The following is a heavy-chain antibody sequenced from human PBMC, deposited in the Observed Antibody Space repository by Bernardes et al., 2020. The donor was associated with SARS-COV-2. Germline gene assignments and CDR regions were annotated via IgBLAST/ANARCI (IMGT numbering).Heavy chain of an antibody. CDR3: AIDGRLYFDSGGSNFDH. CDR1: GFTFSNYA. CDR2: ISVSGGTR. D-gene: IGHD2-15*01. J-gene: IGHJ4*02. Sequence: GGSLRLSCAASGFTFSNYAMTWVRQAPGKGLEWVSLISVSGGTRYYADSVKGRFTISRDNPKNTLYLQLNSLRPEDTAIYYCAIDGRLYFDSGGSNFDHWGQGTLVTVSS. V-gene: IGHV3-23*01.